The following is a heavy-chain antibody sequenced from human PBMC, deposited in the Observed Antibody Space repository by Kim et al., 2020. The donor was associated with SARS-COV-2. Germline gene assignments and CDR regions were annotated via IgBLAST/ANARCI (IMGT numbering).Heavy chain of an antibody. D-gene: IGHD3-22*01. CDR3: ARDSSSSGWWDPSLDY. Sequence: KFQGRVTMTRDTSTSTVYMELSSLRSEDTAVYYCARDSSSSGWWDPSLDYWGQGTLVTVSS. J-gene: IGHJ4*02. V-gene: IGHV1-46*01.